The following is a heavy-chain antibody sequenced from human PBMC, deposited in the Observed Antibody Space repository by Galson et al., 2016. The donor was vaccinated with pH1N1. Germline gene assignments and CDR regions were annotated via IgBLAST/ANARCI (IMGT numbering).Heavy chain of an antibody. CDR1: GGSISSGGYY. CDR2: IYYSGST. J-gene: IGHJ4*02. CDR3: AKGTTMVQGVIPPLDY. D-gene: IGHD3-10*01. V-gene: IGHV4-31*03. Sequence: TLSLTCTVSGGSISSGGYYWSWIRQHPGKGLEWIGYIYYSGSTYYNPSLKSRVTISVDTSKDQFSLKLSSVTAADTAVYYCAKGTTMVQGVIPPLDYWGQGTLVTVSS.